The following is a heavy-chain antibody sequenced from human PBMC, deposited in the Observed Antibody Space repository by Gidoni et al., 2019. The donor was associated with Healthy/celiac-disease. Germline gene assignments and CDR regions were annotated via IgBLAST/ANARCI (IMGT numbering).Heavy chain of an antibody. J-gene: IGHJ1*01. V-gene: IGHV3-21*01. CDR1: GFTFSSYS. Sequence: EVQLVESGGGLVKPGGSLRLSCAASGFTFSSYSMNWVRQAPGKGLEWVSSISSSSSYIYYADSVKGRFTISRDNAKNSLYLQMNSLRAEDTAVYYCARVLAPNYYDSSGPGDFQHWGQGTLVTVSS. CDR3: ARVLAPNYYDSSGPGDFQH. CDR2: ISSSSSYI. D-gene: IGHD3-22*01.